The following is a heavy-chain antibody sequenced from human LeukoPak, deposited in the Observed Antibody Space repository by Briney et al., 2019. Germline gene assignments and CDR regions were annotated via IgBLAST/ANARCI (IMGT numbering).Heavy chain of an antibody. J-gene: IGHJ3*02. CDR2: IYTRGSA. V-gene: IGHV4-4*09. CDR1: GGSISSYY. D-gene: IGHD6-13*01. CDR3: ARQLGGYSSSWYISDAFDI. Sequence: SETLSLTCTVSGGSISSYYWSWIRQSPGKGLEWIGYIYTRGSANYNPSLKSRVTLSTDTSKNQFSLKLSSVTAADTAVYYCARQLGGYSSSWYISDAFDIWGQGTMVTVSS.